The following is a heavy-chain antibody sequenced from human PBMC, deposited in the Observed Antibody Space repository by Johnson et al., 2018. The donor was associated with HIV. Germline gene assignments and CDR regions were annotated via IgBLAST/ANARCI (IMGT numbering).Heavy chain of an antibody. Sequence: VQLVESGGGVVQPGGSLRLSCAASGFTFSTFGMNWVRQAPGKGLEWVSGVNWNGGSTGYADSVKGRFTISRDNAKNSLYLQMKSLRAEDTALYYCAIHRSIAADDAFDIWGQGTMVTVSS. CDR3: AIHRSIAADDAFDI. CDR1: GFTFSTFG. V-gene: IGHV3-20*04. J-gene: IGHJ3*02. D-gene: IGHD6-13*01. CDR2: VNWNGGST.